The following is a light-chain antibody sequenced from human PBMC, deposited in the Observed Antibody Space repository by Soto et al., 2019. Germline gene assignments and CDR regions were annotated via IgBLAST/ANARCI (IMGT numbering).Light chain of an antibody. CDR3: SSYTGTNNPVV. CDR2: EVS. Sequence: QSALTQPSSASGSPGQSVTISCTGTSSDIGAYNYVSWYQQHPGKAPKVLIYEVSERPSGVPDRFSGSKSGNTASLTVSGLQAEDEADYYCSSYTGTNNPVVFGGGTKLTVL. V-gene: IGLV2-8*01. CDR1: SSDIGAYNY. J-gene: IGLJ2*01.